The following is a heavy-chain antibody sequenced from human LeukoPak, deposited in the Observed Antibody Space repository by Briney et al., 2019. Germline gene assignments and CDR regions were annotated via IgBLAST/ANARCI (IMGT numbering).Heavy chain of an antibody. V-gene: IGHV3-66*01. J-gene: IGHJ2*01. CDR3: AIRQGYWYFDV. CDR2: IYSGGTT. Sequence: PGRSLRPSYAAYGSTVSSNCMNSVRQAPGRWLEWVSVIYSGGTTYYADSVKGRFTISRDNSKNTLYLQMNSLRAEDTAVYYCAIRQGYWYFDVWGRGTLVTVSS. CDR1: GSTVSSNC.